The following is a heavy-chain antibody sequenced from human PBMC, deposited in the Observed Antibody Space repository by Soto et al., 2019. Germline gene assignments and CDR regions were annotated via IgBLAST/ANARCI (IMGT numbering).Heavy chain of an antibody. Sequence: PSETLSLTCTVSGGSISSCDYYWSWIRQPPGKGLEWIAYIYYSGSTYYNPSLKSRVTISVDTSKNQFSLKLSSVTAADTAVYYCARSLAGIVGALWWGPPQNPRKAEYSFDYWGHGTLVTVSS. V-gene: IGHV4-30-4*01. D-gene: IGHD1-26*01. CDR1: GGSISSCDYY. J-gene: IGHJ4*01. CDR3: ARSLAGIVGALWWGPPQNPRKAEYSFDY. CDR2: IYYSGST.